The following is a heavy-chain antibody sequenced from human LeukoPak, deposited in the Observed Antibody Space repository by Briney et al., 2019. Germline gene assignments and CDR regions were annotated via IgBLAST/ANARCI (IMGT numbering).Heavy chain of an antibody. D-gene: IGHD3-10*01. Sequence: GGSLRLSCAASGFTFSHHGMHWVRQAPGKGLEWMAFIENDGSEKHLADSVKGRFTISRDNSKNTLYLQMNSLRAEDTAVYYCAVPRIGNYYGMDVWGQGTTVTVSS. CDR2: IENDGSEK. J-gene: IGHJ6*02. CDR1: GFTFSHHG. V-gene: IGHV3-30*02. CDR3: AVPRIGNYYGMDV.